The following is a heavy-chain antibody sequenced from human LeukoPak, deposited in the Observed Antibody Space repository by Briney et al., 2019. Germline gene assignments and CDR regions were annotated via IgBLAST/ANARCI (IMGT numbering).Heavy chain of an antibody. CDR1: GFTVSSNY. D-gene: IGHD4-17*01. CDR2: IYSGGST. CDR3: ARETTVIKKIDY. V-gene: IGHV3-53*01. Sequence: GGSLRLSCAASGFTVSSNYMSWVRQAPGKGLEWVSVIYSGGSTYYADSVKGRFTISRDNAKNSLYLQMNSLRDEDTAIYYCARETTVIKKIDYWGQGTLVTVSS. J-gene: IGHJ4*02.